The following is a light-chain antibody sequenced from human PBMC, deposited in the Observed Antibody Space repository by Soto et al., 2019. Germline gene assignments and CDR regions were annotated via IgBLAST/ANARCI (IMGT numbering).Light chain of an antibody. Sequence: DIQMTQSPSSLSASVGDRVTITCRASQSVSTYLNSYQQKPGKAPKLLIYYASSLQSGDPSRFSRSGSGTDFTLTISKLQPDDFATYYCQQSFRTLVTFGQGTRLEIK. CDR2: YAS. CDR1: QSVSTY. J-gene: IGKJ5*01. V-gene: IGKV1-39*01. CDR3: QQSFRTLVT.